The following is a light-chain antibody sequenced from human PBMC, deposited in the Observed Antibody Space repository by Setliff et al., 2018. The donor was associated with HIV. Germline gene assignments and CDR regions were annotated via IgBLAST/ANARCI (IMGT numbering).Light chain of an antibody. J-gene: IGLJ1*01. CDR2: DVS. CDR3: SSYTSSTPLYV. CDR1: SSDVGGYNY. V-gene: IGLV2-11*01. Sequence: QSALTQPRSVSGSPGQSVTISCTGTSSDVGGYNYVSWYQQHPGKAPKLMIYDVSKWPSGVSNRISGSKSGNTASLTISGLQAEDEADYYCSSYTSSTPLYVFGTGTKVTVL.